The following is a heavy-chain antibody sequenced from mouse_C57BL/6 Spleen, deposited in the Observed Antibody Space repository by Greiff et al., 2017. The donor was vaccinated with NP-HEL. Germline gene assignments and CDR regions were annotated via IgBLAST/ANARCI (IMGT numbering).Heavy chain of an antibody. CDR1: GYAFSSYW. V-gene: IGHV1-80*01. Sequence: VQLQQSGAELVKPGASVKISCKASGYAFSSYWMNWVKQRPGKGLEWIGQIYPGDGDTNYNGKFKGKATMTADKSSSTAYMQLSSLTSEDSAVYFCARGGIYYGNSGAMDYWGQGTSVTVSS. CDR3: ARGGIYYGNSGAMDY. CDR2: IYPGDGDT. J-gene: IGHJ4*01. D-gene: IGHD2-1*01.